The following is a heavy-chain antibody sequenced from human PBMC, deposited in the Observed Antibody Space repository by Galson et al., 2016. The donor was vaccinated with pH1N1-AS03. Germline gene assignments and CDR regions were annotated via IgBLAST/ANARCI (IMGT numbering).Heavy chain of an antibody. Sequence: SETLSLTCNVSGDSITEGPYYWNWVRQPAGKGLEWLGRIHSGGSTNYNPSLKSRVTMSVDTSKNQFSLRLNSVTAADTAVYYCARSIPGVMMQDGMDVWGQGTTVTFSS. CDR2: IHSGGST. V-gene: IGHV4-4*07. J-gene: IGHJ6*02. D-gene: IGHD2-2*01. CDR3: ARSIPGVMMQDGMDV. CDR1: GDSITEGPYY.